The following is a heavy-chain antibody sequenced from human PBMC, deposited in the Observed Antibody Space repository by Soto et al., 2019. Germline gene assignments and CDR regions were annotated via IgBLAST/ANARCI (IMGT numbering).Heavy chain of an antibody. V-gene: IGHV3-21*01. J-gene: IGHJ4*02. Sequence: GGSLRLSCAASGFTFSSYSMNWVRQAPGKGLEWVSSISSSSSYIYYADSVKGRFTISRDNAKNSLYLQMNSLRAEDTAVYYCARGFSRPQTVADSFDYWGQGTLVTVSS. CDR2: ISSSSSYI. CDR3: ARGFSRPQTVADSFDY. CDR1: GFTFSSYS. D-gene: IGHD6-19*01.